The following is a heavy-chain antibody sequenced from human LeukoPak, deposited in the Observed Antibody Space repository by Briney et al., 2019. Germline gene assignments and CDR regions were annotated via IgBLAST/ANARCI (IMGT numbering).Heavy chain of an antibody. CDR1: GGSISSSSYY. CDR2: IYYSGST. J-gene: IGHJ4*02. Sequence: SETLSLTCTVSGGSISSSSYYWGWIRQPPGKGLEWIGNIYYSGSTYYNPSLKSRVAISVDTSKNQFSLKLSSVTAADTAVYYCAGPQLSVYYFDYWGQGTLVTVSS. CDR3: AGPQLSVYYFDY. D-gene: IGHD5-18*01. V-gene: IGHV4-39*07.